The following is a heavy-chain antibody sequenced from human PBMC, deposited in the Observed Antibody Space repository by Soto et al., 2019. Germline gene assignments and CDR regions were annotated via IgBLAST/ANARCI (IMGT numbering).Heavy chain of an antibody. D-gene: IGHD3-16*01. CDR2: INPSGGST. Sequence: AASVKVSCKASGYTFTSYYMHWVRQAPGQGLEWMGIINPSGGSTSYAQKFQGRVTMTRDTSTSTVYMELSSLRSEDTAVYYCARDMSMITFGVIRYYFDYWGQGTLVTVSS. J-gene: IGHJ4*02. CDR3: ARDMSMITFGVIRYYFDY. CDR1: GYTFTSYY. V-gene: IGHV1-46*01.